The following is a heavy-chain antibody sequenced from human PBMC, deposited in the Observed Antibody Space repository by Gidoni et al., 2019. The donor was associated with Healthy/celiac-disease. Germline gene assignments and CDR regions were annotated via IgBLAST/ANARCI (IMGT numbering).Heavy chain of an antibody. CDR3: ASTKWSYSFDY. D-gene: IGHD1-26*01. CDR2: ISYDGSNK. Sequence: QAQLVALVVGVVQPARSLRLSRAPSGFTFSSYAMHWVRQAPGKGLEWVAVISYDGSNKYYADSVKGRFTISRDNSKNTLYLQMNSLRAEDTAVYYCASTKWSYSFDYWGQGTLVTVSS. CDR1: GFTFSSYA. J-gene: IGHJ4*02. V-gene: IGHV3-30-3*01.